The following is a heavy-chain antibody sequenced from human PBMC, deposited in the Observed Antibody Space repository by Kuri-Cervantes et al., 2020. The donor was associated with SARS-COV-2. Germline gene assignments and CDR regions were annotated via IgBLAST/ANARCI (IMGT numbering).Heavy chain of an antibody. V-gene: IGHV3-53*01. J-gene: IGHJ2*01. CDR3: ARAGYSTGWFXDWYFDL. CDR1: GFTVSTNY. CDR2: IYSGGTT. D-gene: IGHD6-19*01. Sequence: GGSLRLSCAASGFTVSTNYMSWVRQAPGKGLEWVSIIYSGGTTYYADSVKGRFTISRDNSKNTVNLQMNSLRGEDTALCYCARAGYSTGWFXDWYFDLWGRGTLVTVSS.